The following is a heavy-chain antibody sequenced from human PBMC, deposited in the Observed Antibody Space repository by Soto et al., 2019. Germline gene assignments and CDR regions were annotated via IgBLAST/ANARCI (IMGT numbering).Heavy chain of an antibody. CDR3: ARAENYYYDISDYSFWDGDSFDL. CDR2: INPSGGST. D-gene: IGHD3-22*01. V-gene: IGHV1-46*03. Sequence: GASVKVSCKASGYTFTSYYMHWVRQAPGQGLEWMGIINPSGGSTSYAQKFQGRVTMTRDTSTSTLYMELSSLRSEDTAVYCCARAENYYYDISDYSFWDGDSFDLWRKGKMVTVSS. J-gene: IGHJ3*01. CDR1: GYTFTSYY.